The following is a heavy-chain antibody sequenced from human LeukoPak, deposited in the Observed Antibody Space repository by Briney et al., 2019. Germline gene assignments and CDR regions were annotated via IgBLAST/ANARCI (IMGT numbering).Heavy chain of an antibody. CDR3: ARSGSKGSSWKYYYYYYYMDV. CDR1: GGSFSGYY. Sequence: PSETLSLTCAVYGGSFSGYYWSWIRQPPGKGLEWIGEINHSGSTNYNPSLKSRVTISVDTSKNQFSLKLSSVTAADTAVYYCARSGSKGSSWKYYYYYYYMDVWGKGTTVTVSS. CDR2: INHSGST. J-gene: IGHJ6*03. V-gene: IGHV4-34*01. D-gene: IGHD6-13*01.